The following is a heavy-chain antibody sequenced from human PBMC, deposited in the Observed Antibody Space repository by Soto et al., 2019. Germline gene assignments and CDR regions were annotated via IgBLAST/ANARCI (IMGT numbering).Heavy chain of an antibody. CDR2: ISGSGGST. CDR3: AIFYYDSSGYFDY. CDR1: GFTFSSYA. Sequence: GGSLRLSCAASGFTFSSYAMSWVRQAPGKGLEWVSAISGSGGSTYYADSVKGRFTISRDNSKNTLYLQMNSLRAEDTAVYYCAIFYYDSSGYFDYWGQGTLVTVSS. J-gene: IGHJ4*02. D-gene: IGHD3-22*01. V-gene: IGHV3-23*01.